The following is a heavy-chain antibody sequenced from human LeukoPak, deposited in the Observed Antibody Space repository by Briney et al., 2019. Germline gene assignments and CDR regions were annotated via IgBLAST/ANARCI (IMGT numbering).Heavy chain of an antibody. CDR3: AREITSTSRHFDY. V-gene: IGHV4-4*07. J-gene: IGHJ4*02. Sequence: SETLSLTCTVSGDSISRYYWSWIRQPAGKGLEWIGRMYASESTNYNPSLKNRITMSVDTSKNQFSLKLSSVTAADTAVYYCAREITSTSRHFDYWGQGTLVTVSS. CDR2: MYASEST. CDR1: GDSISRYY. D-gene: IGHD2-2*01.